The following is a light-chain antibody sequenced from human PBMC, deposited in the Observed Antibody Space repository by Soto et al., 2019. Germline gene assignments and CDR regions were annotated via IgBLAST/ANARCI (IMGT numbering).Light chain of an antibody. Sequence: QSALTQPASVSGSPGQSITISCTGTSSDVGSYNLVSWYQQYSGKAPKLMIYEGSKRPSGVSHRFSGSKSGNTASLTISGLQAEDEADYYCCSYAGLPVIFGGGTKLTVL. CDR1: SSDVGSYNL. J-gene: IGLJ2*01. CDR3: CSYAGLPVI. CDR2: EGS. V-gene: IGLV2-23*01.